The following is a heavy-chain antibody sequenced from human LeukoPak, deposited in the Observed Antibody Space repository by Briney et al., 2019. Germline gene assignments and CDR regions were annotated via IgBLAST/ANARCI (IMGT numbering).Heavy chain of an antibody. CDR1: GGSISSYY. V-gene: IGHV4-59*01. D-gene: IGHD1-26*01. J-gene: IGHJ3*02. Sequence: PSETLSLTCTVSGGSISSYYWSWIRQPPGKGLEWIGYIYYSGSTNYNPSLKSRVTISVDTSKNQFYLKLSSVTDADTAVYYCARDRREPKRQAFDIWGQGTMVTVSS. CDR3: ARDRREPKRQAFDI. CDR2: IYYSGST.